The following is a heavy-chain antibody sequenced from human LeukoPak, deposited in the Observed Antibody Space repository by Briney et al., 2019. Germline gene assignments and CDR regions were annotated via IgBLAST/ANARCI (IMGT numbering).Heavy chain of an antibody. Sequence: DSMTLSCNASGFTFNNNGFTWVRHPHEHGIEWEGSISAYNGKTTYGKKLQGRVTITTDKSTITVYMELRGLRTDDTAVYYCTRWGHNRNWPPDASDYWGQGTLVTVSS. CDR2: ISAYNGKT. V-gene: IGHV1-18*01. D-gene: IGHD1-7*01. CDR3: TRWGHNRNWPPDASDY. J-gene: IGHJ4*02. CDR1: GFTFNNNG.